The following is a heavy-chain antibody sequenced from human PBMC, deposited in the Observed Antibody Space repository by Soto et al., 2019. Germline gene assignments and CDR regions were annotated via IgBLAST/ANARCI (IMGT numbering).Heavy chain of an antibody. CDR3: ARPTSWFGDII. J-gene: IGHJ4*02. CDR2: IHDSGTT. CDR1: GASITTYY. D-gene: IGHD3-10*01. V-gene: IGHV4-59*08. Sequence: QVRLQESGPGLLKPSETLSLTCSVSGASITTYYWSWFRQSPGKGLEWIGYIHDSGTTKYNASLESRVTISVDTSKTHFFLRLTSVTAADTAVYYCARPTSWFGDIIWGQGTLVTVTS.